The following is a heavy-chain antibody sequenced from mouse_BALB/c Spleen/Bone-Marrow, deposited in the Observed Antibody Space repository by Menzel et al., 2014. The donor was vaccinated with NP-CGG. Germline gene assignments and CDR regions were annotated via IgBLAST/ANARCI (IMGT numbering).Heavy chain of an antibody. V-gene: IGHV4-1*02. CDR2: VNPDSSTI. J-gene: IGHJ3*01. CDR1: GFDFSRYW. Sequence: EVQVVESGGGLVQPGGSLKLSCAASGFDFSRYWMSWVRQAPGKGLEWIGEVNPDSSTINYTPSLKDKFIISRDNAKNTLYLQMSKVRSEDTALYYCARLSYYGRFVYWGQGTLVTVSA. D-gene: IGHD1-1*01. CDR3: ARLSYYGRFVY.